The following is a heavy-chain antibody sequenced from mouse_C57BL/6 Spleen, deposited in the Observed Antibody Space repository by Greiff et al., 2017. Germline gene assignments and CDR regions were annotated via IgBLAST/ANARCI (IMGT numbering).Heavy chain of an antibody. D-gene: IGHD1-1*01. J-gene: IGHJ2*01. V-gene: IGHV1-85*01. Sequence: VQGVESGPELVKPGASVKLSCKASGYTFTSYDINWVKQRPGQGLEWIGWIYPRDGSTKYNEKFKGKATLTVDTSSSTAYMELHSLTSEDSAVYFCAREEDYYGSSYPYWGQGTTLTVSS. CDR2: IYPRDGST. CDR3: AREEDYYGSSYPY. CDR1: GYTFTSYD.